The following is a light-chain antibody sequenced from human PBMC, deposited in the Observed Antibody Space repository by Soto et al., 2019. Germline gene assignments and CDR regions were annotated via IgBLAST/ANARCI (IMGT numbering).Light chain of an antibody. Sequence: DIPMTQSPSSLSASVGDRVTITCRASQGVGRLLAWYQQKPEKAPKSLIYSASSLQYAVPSRFSGSGSGTDFTLTISNLQPEDFATYYCQQYSGYPTFGGGTKVEMK. CDR3: QQYSGYPT. J-gene: IGKJ4*01. CDR1: QGVGRL. CDR2: SAS. V-gene: IGKV1D-16*01.